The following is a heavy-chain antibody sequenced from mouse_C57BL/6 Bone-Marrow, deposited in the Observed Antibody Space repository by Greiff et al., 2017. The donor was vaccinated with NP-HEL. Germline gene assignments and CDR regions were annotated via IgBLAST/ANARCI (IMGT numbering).Heavy chain of an antibody. CDR2: INPSNGGT. CDR3: ARSGLGRPYWYFDV. Sequence: VQLQQPGTELVKPGASVKLSCKASGYTFTSYWMHWVKQRPGQGLEWIGNINPSNGGTNYNEKFKSKATLTVDKSSSTAYMQLSSLTSEDSAVYECARSGLGRPYWYFDVWGTGTTVTVSS. V-gene: IGHV1-53*01. CDR1: GYTFTSYW. D-gene: IGHD4-1*01. J-gene: IGHJ1*03.